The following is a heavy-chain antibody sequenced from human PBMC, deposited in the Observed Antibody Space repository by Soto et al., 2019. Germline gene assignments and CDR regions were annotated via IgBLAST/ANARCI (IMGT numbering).Heavy chain of an antibody. CDR1: GFSISRSA. D-gene: IGHD1-1*01. J-gene: IGHJ5*02. Sequence: QVQLVESGGGVVQPGRSLRLSCAASGFSISRSAMHWVRQAPGKGLEWVAVIAYDGSNRWYADSAKGRFTISRDNSKNTGYVQMSSLRGEDTAVYYCARDLQAGTDNVNWFAPWGQGTLGTVSS. CDR3: ARDLQAGTDNVNWFAP. CDR2: IAYDGSNR. V-gene: IGHV3-30*04.